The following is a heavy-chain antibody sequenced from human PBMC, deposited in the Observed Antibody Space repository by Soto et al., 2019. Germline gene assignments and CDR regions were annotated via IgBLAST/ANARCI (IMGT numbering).Heavy chain of an antibody. CDR3: ASEAIAAAAVYGMDV. Sequence: GASVTVSCEASGYTLKSYVMHWVRQEPGQRLEWMGWINAGNGNTKYSQKFQGRVTITRDTSASTAYMELSSLRSEDTAVYYCASEAIAAAAVYGMDVWGQGTMVTVSS. D-gene: IGHD6-13*01. CDR1: GYTLKSYV. J-gene: IGHJ6*02. CDR2: INAGNGNT. V-gene: IGHV1-3*01.